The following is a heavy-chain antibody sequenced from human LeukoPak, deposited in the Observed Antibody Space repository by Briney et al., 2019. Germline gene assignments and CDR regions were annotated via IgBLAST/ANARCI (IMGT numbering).Heavy chain of an antibody. V-gene: IGHV3-23*01. Sequence: GGSLRLSCAASGFTFSRYAMSWVRQAPGKGLEWVSVITGSGDSTSNADSAKGRFTISRDNSKNTLYLQMNSLRADDAAVYYCAKEGGGGSYYFDYWGQGTLVTVSS. CDR2: ITGSGDST. CDR3: AKEGGGGSYYFDY. CDR1: GFTFSRYA. J-gene: IGHJ4*02. D-gene: IGHD2-15*01.